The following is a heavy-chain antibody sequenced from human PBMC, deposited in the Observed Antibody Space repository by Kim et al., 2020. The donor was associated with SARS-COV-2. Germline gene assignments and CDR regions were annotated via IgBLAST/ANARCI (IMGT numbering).Heavy chain of an antibody. CDR3: ARGVSGITMIVVVKPYYYY. V-gene: IGHV4-34*01. J-gene: IGHJ6*01. CDR1: GGSFSGYY. CDR2: INHSGST. Sequence: SQTLSLTCAVYGGSFSGYYWSWIRQPPGKGLEWIGEINHSGSTNYNPSLKSRVTISVDTSKNQFSLKLSSVTAADTAVYYCARGVSGITMIVVVKPYYYY. D-gene: IGHD3-22*01.